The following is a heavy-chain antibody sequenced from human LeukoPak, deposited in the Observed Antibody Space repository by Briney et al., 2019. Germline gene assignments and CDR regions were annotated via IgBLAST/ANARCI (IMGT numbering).Heavy chain of an antibody. V-gene: IGHV3-23*01. Sequence: GGSLRLSXAASGFTFSSYAMNWVCKPPGKGLERVSAISGSGGSTSYSNSVIGRFTISRDNSTNTQYLKMNSPRAEDTAVYYCAKERVPAASYNWFDPWGQGTLVTVSS. CDR3: AKERVPAASYNWFDP. J-gene: IGHJ5*02. CDR1: GFTFSSYA. CDR2: ISGSGGST. D-gene: IGHD2-2*01.